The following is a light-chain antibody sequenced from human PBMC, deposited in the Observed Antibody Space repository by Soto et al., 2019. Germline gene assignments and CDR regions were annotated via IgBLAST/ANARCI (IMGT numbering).Light chain of an antibody. CDR1: QDIRKH. J-gene: IGKJ1*01. CDR2: DAS. CDR3: QQYDNFPQT. V-gene: IGKV1-33*01. Sequence: DIQMTQSPSSLSASVGDRVTITCQASQDIRKHLAWYQQKPGKAPKLLISDASDLQTGDPSRFSGRGSGADYFFSISSLQPEDVGTYYCQQYDNFPQTFGQGTQVDIK.